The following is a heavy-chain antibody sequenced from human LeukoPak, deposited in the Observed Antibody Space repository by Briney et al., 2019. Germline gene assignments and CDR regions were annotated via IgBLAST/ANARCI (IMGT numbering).Heavy chain of an antibody. J-gene: IGHJ4*02. D-gene: IGHD1-14*01. CDR2: INHSGST. V-gene: IGHV4-34*01. CDR3: ARAGTTYYFDY. CDR1: GGSTSGFY. Sequence: SETLSLTCSVSGGSTSGFYWSWTRQPPGKGLEWIGEINHSGSTNYNPSLKSRVTISVDTSKNQFSLKLSSVTAADTAVYYCARAGTTYYFDYWGQGTLVTVSS.